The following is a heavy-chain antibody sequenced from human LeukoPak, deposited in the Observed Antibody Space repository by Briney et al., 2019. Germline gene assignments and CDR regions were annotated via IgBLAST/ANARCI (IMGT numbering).Heavy chain of an antibody. V-gene: IGHV1-2*04. CDR2: INPNSGGT. D-gene: IGHD5-12*01. J-gene: IGHJ4*02. CDR3: ARVLGGYDSKYYFDY. Sequence: ASVKVSCKASGYTFTGYYMHWVRQAPGQGLEWMGWINPNSGGTNYAQKFQGWVTMTRDTSISTAYMELSRLRSDDTAVYYCARVLGGYDSKYYFDYWGLGTLVTVSS. CDR1: GYTFTGYY.